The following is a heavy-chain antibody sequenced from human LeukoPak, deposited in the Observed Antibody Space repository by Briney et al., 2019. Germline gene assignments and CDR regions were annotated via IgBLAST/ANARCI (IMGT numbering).Heavy chain of an antibody. J-gene: IGHJ4*02. CDR2: IYYSGST. Sequence: PSETLSLTCTVSGGSISSYYWSWIRQPPGKGLEWIGYIYYSGSTNYNPSLKSRVTISVDTSKNQFSLKLSSVTAADTAVYYCARGTPAPGLWLPYFDYWGQGTLVTVSS. CDR3: ARGTPAPGLWLPYFDY. V-gene: IGHV4-59*12. D-gene: IGHD5-18*01. CDR1: GGSISSYY.